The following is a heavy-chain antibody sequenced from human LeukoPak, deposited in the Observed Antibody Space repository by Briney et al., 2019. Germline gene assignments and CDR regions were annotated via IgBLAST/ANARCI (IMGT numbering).Heavy chain of an antibody. CDR3: ARGSVAVAGTGACVY. J-gene: IGHJ4*02. CDR2: IWYDGSNK. CDR1: GFTFSSYG. D-gene: IGHD6-19*01. Sequence: GRSLRLSCAASGFTFSSYGMHWVRQAPGKGLEWVAVIWYDGSNKYYADSVKGRFTISRDNSKNTLYLQMNSLRAEDTAVYYCARGSVAVAGTGACVYWGQGTLVTVSS. V-gene: IGHV3-33*01.